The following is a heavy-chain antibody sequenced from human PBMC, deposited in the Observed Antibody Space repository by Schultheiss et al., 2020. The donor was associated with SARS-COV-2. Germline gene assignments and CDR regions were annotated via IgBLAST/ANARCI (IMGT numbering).Heavy chain of an antibody. CDR2: MSANSATT. CDR3: ARSIVGATRGFDY. Sequence: ASVKVSCKASGDTFTNFDINWVRQATGQGLEWMGWMSANSATTGSAQKFQGRVTLTSDSSISTAFMELSSLRSEDTAVYYCARSIVGATRGFDYWGQGTLVTVSS. CDR1: GDTFTNFD. V-gene: IGHV1-8*01. J-gene: IGHJ4*02. D-gene: IGHD1-26*01.